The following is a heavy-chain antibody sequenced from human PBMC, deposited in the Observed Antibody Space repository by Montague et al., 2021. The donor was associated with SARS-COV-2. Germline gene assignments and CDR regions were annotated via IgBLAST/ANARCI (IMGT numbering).Heavy chain of an antibody. Sequence: SETLSLTCAISGGSFSNYFWSWIRQPPGKGLEWIGEVNQSGTTIYNPSVKSRVTISEDASKNQVSLRLNSVTAADTAVYYCARGRRAVVVPGAGPAGRAFDIWGRGTIVIVSS. CDR3: ARGRRAVVVPGAGPAGRAFDI. V-gene: IGHV4-34*01. D-gene: IGHD2-2*01. J-gene: IGHJ3*02. CDR1: GGSFSNYF. CDR2: VNQSGTT.